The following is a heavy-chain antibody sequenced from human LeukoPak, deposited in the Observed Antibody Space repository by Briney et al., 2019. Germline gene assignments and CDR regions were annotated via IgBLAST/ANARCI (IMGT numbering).Heavy chain of an antibody. CDR3: AREMEVGQYDAFDI. CDR2: INHRGST. Sequence: TPSETLSLTCAVYGGSFSGYYWSWIRQPPGRGLERNGEINHRGSTNYNPSLKSRVTISIDTSKKQFSLKVSSVTAADTAVYYCAREMEVGQYDAFDIWGQGEMVTVPS. D-gene: IGHD1-26*01. J-gene: IGHJ3*02. CDR1: GGSFSGYY. V-gene: IGHV4-34*01.